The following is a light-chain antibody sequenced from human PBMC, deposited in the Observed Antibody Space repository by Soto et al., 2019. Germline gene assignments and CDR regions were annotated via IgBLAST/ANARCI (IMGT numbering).Light chain of an antibody. J-gene: IGKJ5*01. CDR2: DAS. V-gene: IGKV3-11*01. CDR3: QQRSIWPPIT. CDR1: QSVSSY. Sequence: EIVLTQSPATLSLSPGERATLSCRASQSVSSYLAWYQQKPGQAPRLLIYDASNRATGIPARFSGSGSGTDFTLTISSLEPDDFAVYYCQQRSIWPPITFGQGTRLEIK.